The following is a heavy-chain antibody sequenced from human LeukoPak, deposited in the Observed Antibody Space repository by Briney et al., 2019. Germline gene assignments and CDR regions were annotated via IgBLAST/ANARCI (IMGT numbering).Heavy chain of an antibody. J-gene: IGHJ2*01. Sequence: GGSLRLSCKASGFTFNTYWMGWVRQAPGKGLEWVADIKEDGSDKHSVDSVKGRFTISRDNTKNSLYLHMDSLRAEDTAVYYCARDTYRFFDLWGRGTLVTVSS. CDR1: GFTFNTYW. CDR3: ARDTYRFFDL. CDR2: IKEDGSDK. V-gene: IGHV3-7*01.